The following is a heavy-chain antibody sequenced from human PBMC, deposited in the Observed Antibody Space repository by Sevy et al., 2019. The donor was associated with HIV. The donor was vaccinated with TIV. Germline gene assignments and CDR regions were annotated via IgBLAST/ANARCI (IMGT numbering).Heavy chain of an antibody. CDR3: ARGQTYYYDSSGYYSAYYYGMDV. CDR1: GFTFSSYA. Sequence: GSLRLSCAASGFTFSSYAMHWVRQAPGKGLEYVSAISSNGGSTYYANSVKGRFTISRDNSKNTLYLQMGSLRAEDMAVYYCARGQTYYYDSSGYYSAYYYGMDVWGQGTTVTVSS. V-gene: IGHV3-64*01. D-gene: IGHD3-22*01. CDR2: ISSNGGST. J-gene: IGHJ6*02.